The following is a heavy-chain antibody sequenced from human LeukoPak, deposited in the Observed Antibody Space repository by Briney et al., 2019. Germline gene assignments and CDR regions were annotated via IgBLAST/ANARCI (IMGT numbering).Heavy chain of an antibody. CDR1: GFNLSSYW. Sequence: EPGGSLRLSCAASGFNLSSYWMHWVRQVPGKGLVGVARINTYGTSSTYGDSVEGRFTISRDNAKNTLYLEMNSLRDDDTAVYYCARGSTTVTTKDWFDPWGQGTQVTVSS. D-gene: IGHD4-17*01. CDR2: INTYGTSS. V-gene: IGHV3-74*03. J-gene: IGHJ5*02. CDR3: ARGSTTVTTKDWFDP.